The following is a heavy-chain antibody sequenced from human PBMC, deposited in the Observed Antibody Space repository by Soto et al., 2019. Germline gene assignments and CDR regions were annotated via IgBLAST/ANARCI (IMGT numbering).Heavy chain of an antibody. D-gene: IGHD6-13*01. CDR1: GGSISSGAYY. CDR2: ISHRGTA. Sequence: SETLSLTCTVSGGSISSGAYYWGWIRQHPGKGLEWIGYISHRGTAYYTPSLKSRVSLSVDPSKSQFSLNVTSLTAADTAVYYCARVSATGTRWFDPWGPGTLVTVPQ. V-gene: IGHV4-31*03. J-gene: IGHJ5*02. CDR3: ARVSATGTRWFDP.